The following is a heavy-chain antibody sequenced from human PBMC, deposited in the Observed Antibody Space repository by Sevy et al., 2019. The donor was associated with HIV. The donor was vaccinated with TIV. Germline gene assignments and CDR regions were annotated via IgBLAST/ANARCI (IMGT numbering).Heavy chain of an antibody. CDR1: GFTFSSYS. D-gene: IGHD3-16*02. Sequence: GGSLRLSCAASGFTFSSYSMNWVRQAPGKGLEWVSSISSSSSYIYYADSVTGQFTISRDNAGNSLYLQMNCLRAEDTAVYYWAIVAGVYDYVWGSYRNTYFDYWGQGTLVTVSS. CDR2: ISSSSSYI. V-gene: IGHV3-21*01. CDR3: AIVAGVYDYVWGSYRNTYFDY. J-gene: IGHJ4*02.